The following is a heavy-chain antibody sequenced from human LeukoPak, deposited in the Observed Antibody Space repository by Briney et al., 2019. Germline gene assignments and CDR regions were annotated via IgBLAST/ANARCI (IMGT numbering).Heavy chain of an antibody. CDR2: ISGSGGST. V-gene: IGHV3-23*01. Sequence: GGSLRLSCAASGFTFSSYAMSWVRQAPGKGLEWVSAISGSGGSTYYADSVKGRFTISRDNSKNTLYLQMNSLRAEDTAVYYCAKDRASGYYYSSLDYWGQGTLVTVSS. D-gene: IGHD3-22*01. CDR1: GFTFSSYA. J-gene: IGHJ4*02. CDR3: AKDRASGYYYSSLDY.